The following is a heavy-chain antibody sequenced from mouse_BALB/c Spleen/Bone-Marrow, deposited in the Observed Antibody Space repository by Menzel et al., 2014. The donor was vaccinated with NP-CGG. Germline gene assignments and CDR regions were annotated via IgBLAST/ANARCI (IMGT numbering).Heavy chain of an antibody. CDR1: GYTFTDYE. CDR3: TRRWLRRGFDY. V-gene: IGHV1-15*01. CDR2: IDPETGGT. J-gene: IGHJ2*01. D-gene: IGHD2-2*01. Sequence: VQRVESGAELVRPGASVTLSCKASGYTFTDYEMHWVKQTPVHGLEWIGAIDPETGGTAYNQKFKGKATLTADKSSSTAYMELRSLTSEDSAVYYRTRRWLRRGFDYWGQGTTLTVPS.